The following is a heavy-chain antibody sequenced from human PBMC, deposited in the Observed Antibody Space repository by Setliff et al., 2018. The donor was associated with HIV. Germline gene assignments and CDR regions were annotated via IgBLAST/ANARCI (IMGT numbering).Heavy chain of an antibody. CDR1: GYTFTSYY. D-gene: IGHD6-19*01. V-gene: IGHV1-46*01. J-gene: IGHJ4*01. Sequence: ASVKVSCKASGYTFTSYYMHWVRQAPRHGLEWMGIINPSGGDTEYAEKFRGRVTMTRDTSTSTVYMDLRNLRSEDTAVYYCARNQGDSSGWYAGDYWGHGTLVTVSS. CDR2: INPSGGDT. CDR3: ARNQGDSSGWYAGDY.